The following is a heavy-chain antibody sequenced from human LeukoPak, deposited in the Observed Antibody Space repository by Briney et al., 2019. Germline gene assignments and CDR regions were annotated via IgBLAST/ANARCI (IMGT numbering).Heavy chain of an antibody. CDR2: TYYRSKWYN. CDR3: TRAGSYGYYWYFDL. V-gene: IGHV6-1*01. CDR1: GDSVSSNSAT. J-gene: IGHJ2*01. D-gene: IGHD5-18*01. Sequence: SQTLSLTCAISGDSVSSNSATWNWIRQSPSRGFNWLRWTYYRSKWYNDYAVSVKSRITINPDTSKNKFSLQLNSVTPEDTAVYYCTRAGSYGYYWYFDLWGRGTLVTVSS.